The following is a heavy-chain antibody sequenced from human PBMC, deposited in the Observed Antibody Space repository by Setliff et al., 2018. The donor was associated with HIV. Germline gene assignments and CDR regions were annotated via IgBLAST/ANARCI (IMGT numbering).Heavy chain of an antibody. V-gene: IGHV4-39*01. D-gene: IGHD6-13*01. CDR2: ISHGST. CDR3: ASRPWGAAAGSRYGMDV. J-gene: IGHJ6*02. Sequence: PSETLSLTCTVSGGSITSSTYYWGWIRQPPGKGLEYIGSISHGSTYYTPSLKSRVTISVDTSKNQFSLKLSSVTAADTAVYYCASRPWGAAAGSRYGMDVWGRGTTVTVSS. CDR1: GGSITSSTYY.